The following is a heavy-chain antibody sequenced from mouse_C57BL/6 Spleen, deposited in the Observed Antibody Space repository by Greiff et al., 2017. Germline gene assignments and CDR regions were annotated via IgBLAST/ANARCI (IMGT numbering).Heavy chain of an antibody. CDR2: IDPSDSYT. Sequence: QVQLQQPGAELVKPGASVKLSCQASGFTIPSYWLPWVKQRPGPGLEWIGRIDPSDSYTNYNQKFKGKATLTVDTSSSTAYMQLSSLTSEDSAVYYCARSPSPMDYWGQGTSVTVSS. J-gene: IGHJ4*01. CDR1: GFTIPSYW. CDR3: ARSPSPMDY. V-gene: IGHV1-50*01.